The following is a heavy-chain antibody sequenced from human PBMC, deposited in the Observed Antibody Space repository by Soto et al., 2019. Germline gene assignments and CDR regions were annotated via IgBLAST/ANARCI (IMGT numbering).Heavy chain of an antibody. CDR2: IYHSGST. Sequence: SETLSLTCTVSGGSISSGDYYWSWIRQPPGKGLEWIGYIYHSGSTYYNPSLKSRVTISVDTSKNQFSLKPSSVTAADTAVYYCSLERPDAARLYPCGQGTLVPVSS. V-gene: IGHV4-30-4*01. CDR3: SLERPDAARLYP. CDR1: GGSISSGDYY. J-gene: IGHJ5*02. D-gene: IGHD2-2*01.